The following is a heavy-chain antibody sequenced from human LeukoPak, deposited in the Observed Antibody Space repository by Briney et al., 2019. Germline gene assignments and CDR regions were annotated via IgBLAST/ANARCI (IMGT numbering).Heavy chain of an antibody. Sequence: GRSLRLSCAASGFTFSSYGMHWVRQAPGKGLEWVAVIWYDGSNKYYADSVKGRFTISRDNSKNTLYLQMNSLRAEDTAVNYCARDQQQLEGIFDYWGQGTLVTVSS. CDR1: GFTFSSYG. D-gene: IGHD6-13*01. V-gene: IGHV3-33*01. CDR3: ARDQQQLEGIFDY. J-gene: IGHJ4*02. CDR2: IWYDGSNK.